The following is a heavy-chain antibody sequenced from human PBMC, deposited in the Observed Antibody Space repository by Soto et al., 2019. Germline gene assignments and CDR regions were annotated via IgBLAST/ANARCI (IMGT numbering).Heavy chain of an antibody. J-gene: IGHJ4*02. Sequence: GGSLRLSCEASGFTFSNFGMSWVRQTPGKGLEWVSGLTGNGGTTYYADSVKGRFTISRDNSKNTLSLQMNSLRVDDTAEYYCARGGQYQQPYQFDFWGQGTLVTVSS. CDR3: ARGGQYQQPYQFDF. V-gene: IGHV3-23*01. D-gene: IGHD2-2*01. CDR1: GFTFSNFG. CDR2: LTGNGGTT.